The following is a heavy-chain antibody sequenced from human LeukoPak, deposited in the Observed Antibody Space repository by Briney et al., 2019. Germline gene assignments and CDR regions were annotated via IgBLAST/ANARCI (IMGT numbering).Heavy chain of an antibody. CDR2: IYYSGST. CDR3: ARSRRVGWFDP. V-gene: IGHV4-31*03. Sequence: SETLSLTCTVSGGSISRGGYYWSWIRQHPGKGLEWIGYIYYSGSTYYNPSLKSRVTISVDTSKNQFSLKLSSVTAADTAVYYCARSRRVGWFDPWGQGTLVTVSS. CDR1: GGSISRGGYY. D-gene: IGHD5-24*01. J-gene: IGHJ5*02.